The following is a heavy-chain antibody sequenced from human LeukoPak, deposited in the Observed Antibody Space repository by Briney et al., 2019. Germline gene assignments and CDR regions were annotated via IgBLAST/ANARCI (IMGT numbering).Heavy chain of an antibody. CDR2: ISSSSSYT. D-gene: IGHD6-13*01. CDR3: AAGTAADF. Sequence: KPGGSLRLSCVFSGIPFSDYYMSWIRQAPGKGLEWISYISSSSSYTDYADSVKGRFTISRDNAKSALYLHLNSLRLEDTAFYYCAAGTAADFWGQGTMVTVSS. V-gene: IGHV3-11*03. CDR1: GIPFSDYY. J-gene: IGHJ4*02.